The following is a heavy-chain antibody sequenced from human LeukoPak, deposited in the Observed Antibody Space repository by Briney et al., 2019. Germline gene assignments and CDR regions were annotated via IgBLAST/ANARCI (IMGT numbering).Heavy chain of an antibody. V-gene: IGHV1-8*01. J-gene: IGHJ1*01. Sequence: ASVKVSCKASGYTFTSYDINWVRQATGQGLEWMGWMNPNSGNTGYAQKFQGRVTMTRNTSISTAYMELSSLRSDDTAVYYCARAGRYYYDSSGYYSPSEHWGQGTLVTVSS. CDR3: ARAGRYYYDSSGYYSPSEH. CDR2: MNPNSGNT. D-gene: IGHD3-22*01. CDR1: GYTFTSYD.